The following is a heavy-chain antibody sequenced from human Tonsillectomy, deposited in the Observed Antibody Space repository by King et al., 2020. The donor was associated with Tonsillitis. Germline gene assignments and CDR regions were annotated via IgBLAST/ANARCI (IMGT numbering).Heavy chain of an antibody. V-gene: IGHV3-48*01. Sequence: VQLVESGGGLAQPGGSLRLSCAASGFTFSSYNMNWVRQAPGKGLEWVSYISGSSGTIDYADSGKGRFAISRDNARNSLYLQMDSLRAEDTAVYYCVRGRSAGYYGIFDYWGQGMQVDVSS. D-gene: IGHD3-9*01. CDR3: VRGRSAGYYGIFDY. J-gene: IGHJ4*02. CDR2: ISGSSGTI. CDR1: GFTFSSYN.